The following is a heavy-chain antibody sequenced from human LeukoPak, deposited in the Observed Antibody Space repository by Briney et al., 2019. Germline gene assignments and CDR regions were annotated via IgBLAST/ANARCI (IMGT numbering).Heavy chain of an antibody. V-gene: IGHV4-59*01. D-gene: IGHD5-18*01. CDR1: GGSISSYY. CDR3: ARSPANSYGEFDY. Sequence: SETLSLTCTVSGGSISSYYWNWIRQPPGKGLEWIGHIHYTASTNYSPSLKGRVTISLDTSRNHFSLRVNPVTSADTAVYFCARSPANSYGEFDYWGQGALVNVSS. J-gene: IGHJ4*02. CDR2: IHYTAST.